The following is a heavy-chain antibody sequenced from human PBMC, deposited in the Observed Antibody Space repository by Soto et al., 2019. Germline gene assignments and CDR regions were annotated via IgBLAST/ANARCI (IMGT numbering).Heavy chain of an antibody. CDR2: FYHSGST. CDR1: CYSISSGYY. V-gene: IGHV4-38-2*02. Sequence: TSETLSLTCSVFCYSISSGYYWGWIRQPPGKGLEWIGTFYHSGSTYYNPSLESRVTFSVDTSKNQFSLKLSSVTAADTAVYYCARGRDGGWYWFDPWGQGNLVTVS. J-gene: IGHJ5*02. D-gene: IGHD6-19*01. CDR3: ARGRDGGWYWFDP.